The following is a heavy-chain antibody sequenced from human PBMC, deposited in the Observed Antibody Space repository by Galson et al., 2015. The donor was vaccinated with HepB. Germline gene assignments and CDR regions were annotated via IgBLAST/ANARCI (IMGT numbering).Heavy chain of an antibody. CDR3: ARGKAVVGDYDALYYGMDV. J-gene: IGHJ6*02. CDR2: IYSGGST. D-gene: IGHD4-17*01. CDR1: GFTVSSNY. Sequence: SLRLSCAASGFTVSSNYMSWVRQAPGKGLEWVSVIYSGGSTYYADSVKGRFTISRDNSKNTLYLQMNSLRAEDTAVYYCARGKAVVGDYDALYYGMDVWGQGTTVTVSS. V-gene: IGHV3-53*01.